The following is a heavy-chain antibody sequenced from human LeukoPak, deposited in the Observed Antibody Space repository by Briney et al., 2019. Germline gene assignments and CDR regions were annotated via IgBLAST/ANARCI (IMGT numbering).Heavy chain of an antibody. CDR3: AKGAVAGDYYYYGMDV. CDR1: GFTFDDYA. V-gene: IGHV3-9*01. CDR2: ISWNSGSI. J-gene: IGHJ6*02. D-gene: IGHD6-19*01. Sequence: PGGSLRLSCAASGFTFDDYAMHWVRHATGKGVEWLSGISWNSGSIGYADSVKGRFTISRDNAKNSLYLQMNSLRAEDTALYYCAKGAVAGDYYYYGMDVWGQGTTVTVSS.